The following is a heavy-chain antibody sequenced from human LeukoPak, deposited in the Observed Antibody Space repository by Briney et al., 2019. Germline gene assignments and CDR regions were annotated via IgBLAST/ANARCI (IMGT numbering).Heavy chain of an antibody. V-gene: IGHV3-64*01. Sequence: GGSLRLSCAASGFTFSSYAMHWVRQAPGKGLEYVSSISSNGGGTYYANSVKGRFTISRDNAKNTLYLQMISLRAEDTAVYYCAPSPRYGMDVWGQGTTVTVSS. CDR2: ISSNGGGT. CDR1: GFTFSSYA. CDR3: APSPRYGMDV. J-gene: IGHJ6*02.